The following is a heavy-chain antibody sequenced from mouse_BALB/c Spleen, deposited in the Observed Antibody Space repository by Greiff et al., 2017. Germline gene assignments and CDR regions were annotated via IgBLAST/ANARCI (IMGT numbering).Heavy chain of an antibody. D-gene: IGHD2-14*01. CDR2: ISDGGSYT. V-gene: IGHV5-4*02. J-gene: IGHJ1*01. Sequence: EVKLVESGGGLVKPGGSLKLSCAASGFTFSDYYMYWVRQTPEKRLEWVATISDGGSYTYYPDSVKGRFTISRDNAKNNLYLQMSSLKSEDTAMYYCARDKVRVYFDVWGAGTTVTVSS. CDR1: GFTFSDYY. CDR3: ARDKVRVYFDV.